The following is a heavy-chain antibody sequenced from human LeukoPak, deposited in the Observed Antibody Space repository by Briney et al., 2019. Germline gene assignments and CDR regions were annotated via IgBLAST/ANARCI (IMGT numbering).Heavy chain of an antibody. D-gene: IGHD2-15*01. V-gene: IGHV1-46*01. J-gene: IGHJ5*02. CDR3: ARSSFGGNWFDP. Sequence: GASVKVSCKASGYTFTSYYMHWVRQAPGQGLEWMGIINPSGGSTSYAQKFQGRVTMTRDTSISTAYMELSRLRSDDTAVYYCARSSFGGNWFDPWGQGTLVTVSS. CDR1: GYTFTSYY. CDR2: INPSGGST.